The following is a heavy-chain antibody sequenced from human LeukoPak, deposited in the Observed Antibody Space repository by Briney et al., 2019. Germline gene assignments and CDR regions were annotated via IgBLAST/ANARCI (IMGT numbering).Heavy chain of an antibody. V-gene: IGHV3-30*18. CDR1: GFTFSSYS. CDR2: ISYDGSNK. J-gene: IGHJ4*02. Sequence: PGGSLRLSCAASGFTFSSYSMNWVRQAPGKGLEWVAVISYDGSNKYYADSVKGRFTISRDNSKNTLYLQMNSLRAGDTAVYYCAKEGSKSSSLDYWGQGTLVTVSS. D-gene: IGHD6-13*01. CDR3: AKEGSKSSSLDY.